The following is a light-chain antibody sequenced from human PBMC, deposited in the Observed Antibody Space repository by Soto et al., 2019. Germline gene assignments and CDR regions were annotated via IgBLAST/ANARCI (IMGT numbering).Light chain of an antibody. J-gene: IGKJ1*01. V-gene: IGKV3-20*01. Sequence: EIVLTQSPGTVSLSPWERATLSCRASQSVISGYLAWYQQKPGQAPRLLIYGASSRATGIPDRFSGSVSRRDFVVTISRLEPEDFAVYYCPQYGTPRTFGQGTKV. CDR2: GAS. CDR3: PQYGTPRT. CDR1: QSVISGY.